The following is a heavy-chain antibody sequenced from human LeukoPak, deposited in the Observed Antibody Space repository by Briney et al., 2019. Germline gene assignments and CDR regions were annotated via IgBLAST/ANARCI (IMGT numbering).Heavy chain of an antibody. J-gene: IGHJ4*02. D-gene: IGHD2-15*01. Sequence: SDTLSLTCAVSGRSISSGGYSWSWIRQPPGKGLEWIGYIYHSGSTYYNPSLKSRVTISVDRSKNQFSLKLSSVTAADTAVYYCARDRGGGVDYWGQGTLVTVSS. V-gene: IGHV4-30-2*01. CDR2: IYHSGST. CDR3: ARDRGGGVDY. CDR1: GRSISSGGYS.